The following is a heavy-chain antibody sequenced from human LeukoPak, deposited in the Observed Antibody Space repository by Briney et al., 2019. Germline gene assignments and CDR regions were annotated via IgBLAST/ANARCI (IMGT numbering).Heavy chain of an antibody. Sequence: SETLSLTCTVSDYSISSGYYWGWIRQPPGKGLERIGIIYHTGSTYYNPSLKSRVTIAVDTSKNQFSLKLSSVTAADTAVYYCARRRGNGDTSSAGMDVWGKGTTVTVSS. CDR1: DYSISSGYY. CDR3: ARRRGNGDTSSAGMDV. J-gene: IGHJ6*04. D-gene: IGHD4-17*01. V-gene: IGHV4-38-2*02. CDR2: IYHTGST.